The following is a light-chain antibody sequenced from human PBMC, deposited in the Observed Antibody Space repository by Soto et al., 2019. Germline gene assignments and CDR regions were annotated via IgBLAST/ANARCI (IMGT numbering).Light chain of an antibody. J-gene: IGKJ1*01. CDR3: LQDHSYPWT. CDR1: QDIRSD. Sequence: AIQLTQSPSSLSASVGDRVTITCRAGQDIRSDLGWYQHKPGKAPRLLIHAASSLQSGVPSRFSGSASGTEFTLTISSLQPEDLASYYCLQDHSYPWTFGQETKVEI. V-gene: IGKV1-6*01. CDR2: AAS.